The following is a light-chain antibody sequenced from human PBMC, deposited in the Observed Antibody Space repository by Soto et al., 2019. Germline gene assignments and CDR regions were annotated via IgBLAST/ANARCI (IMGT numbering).Light chain of an antibody. J-gene: IGLJ2*01. CDR1: NIGSKS. V-gene: IGLV3-21*04. CDR2: YDS. Sequence: SYELTQPPSVSVAPGKTARITCGGNNIGSKSVHWYQQKPGQAPVLVIYYDSDRPSGIPERFSGSNSGNTATLTISRVEAGDAADSYCQVWDSSSEHVVFGGGTKLTVL. CDR3: QVWDSSSEHVV.